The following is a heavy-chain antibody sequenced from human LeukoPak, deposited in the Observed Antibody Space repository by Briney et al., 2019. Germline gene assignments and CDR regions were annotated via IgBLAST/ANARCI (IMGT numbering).Heavy chain of an antibody. V-gene: IGHV3-21*01. CDR2: ISSSSRYT. Sequence: PGGSLRLSCAASGFTFSSYAMSWVRQVPGKGLEWVSSISSSSRYTYYADSVKGRFTISRDNAKNSLYLQMNSLRAEDTAVYYCARDLTSSSTAYFQHWGQGTLVTVSS. D-gene: IGHD6-6*01. J-gene: IGHJ1*01. CDR1: GFTFSSYA. CDR3: ARDLTSSSTAYFQH.